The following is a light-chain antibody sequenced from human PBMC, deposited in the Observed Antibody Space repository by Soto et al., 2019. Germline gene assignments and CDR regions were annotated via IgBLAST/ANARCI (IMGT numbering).Light chain of an antibody. V-gene: IGLV1-40*01. CDR2: ANS. J-gene: IGLJ1*01. CDR3: QSYDSSLSGFYV. CDR1: SPNNGAGYD. Sequence: QSVLTPPPSVSGAPGQRVTISCTGSSPNNGAGYDVHWYQQLPGRAPKLLIYANSNRPSGVPDRFSGSRSGTSASLAITGLQAEDEADYSCQSYDSSLSGFYVFGTGTKVTVL.